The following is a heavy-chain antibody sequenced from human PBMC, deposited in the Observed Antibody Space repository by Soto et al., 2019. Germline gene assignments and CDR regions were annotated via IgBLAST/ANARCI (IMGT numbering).Heavy chain of an antibody. CDR1: GFTFSIYA. CDR3: VKGEYYYDSSGYYPFDY. Sequence: PGGSLRLSCSASGFTFSIYAMHWVRQAPGKGLEYVSSISTNGGSTDYADSVKGRFTISRDNSKNTVYLQMSSLRVEDTAVYYCVKGEYYYDSSGYYPFDYWGQGTLVTVPQ. J-gene: IGHJ4*02. V-gene: IGHV3-64D*06. D-gene: IGHD3-22*01. CDR2: ISTNGGST.